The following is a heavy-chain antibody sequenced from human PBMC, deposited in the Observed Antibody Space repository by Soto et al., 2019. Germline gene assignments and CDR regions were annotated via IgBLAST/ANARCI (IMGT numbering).Heavy chain of an antibody. D-gene: IGHD3-10*01. Sequence: SETRSLTCTVSGDSITYYYWSWIRQPPGKGLEWIGYVYYDGSTNYNPSLESRVTMSIDTSKNQFSLKLSSVIAADTAVYYCVSYDRQSGRYSLDYWGQGTPVTVSS. V-gene: IGHV4-59*01. CDR2: VYYDGST. J-gene: IGHJ4*02. CDR3: VSYDRQSGRYSLDY. CDR1: GDSITYYY.